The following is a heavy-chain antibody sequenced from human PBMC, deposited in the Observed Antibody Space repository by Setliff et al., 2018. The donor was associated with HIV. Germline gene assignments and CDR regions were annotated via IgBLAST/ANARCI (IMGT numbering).Heavy chain of an antibody. V-gene: IGHV4-34*01. Sequence: SETLSLTCALYGGSFSDYYWSWIRQPPGMGLEWIGEVNRGRRTNYNSSLKSRVTISIDTSRSQFSLTVSSVTAADTAVYYCAREVPYSYGGRGHPLWGQGTLVTVSS. D-gene: IGHD3-22*01. CDR1: GGSFSDYY. J-gene: IGHJ4*02. CDR3: AREVPYSYGGRGHPL. CDR2: VNRGRRT.